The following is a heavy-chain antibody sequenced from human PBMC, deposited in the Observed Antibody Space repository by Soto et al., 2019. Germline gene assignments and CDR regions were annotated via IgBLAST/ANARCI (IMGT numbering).Heavy chain of an antibody. CDR2: IKQDGSEK. CDR1: GFTFSSYW. V-gene: IGHV3-7*01. CDR3: ARDVAPFGDYQTDPDYYYYYMDV. Sequence: PGGSLRLSCAASGFTFSSYWMSWVRQAPEKGLEWVANIKQDGSEKYYVDSVKGRITISRDNAKNSLYLQMNSLRAEDTAVYYCARDVAPFGDYQTDPDYYYYYMDVWGKGTTVTVSS. J-gene: IGHJ6*03. D-gene: IGHD4-17*01.